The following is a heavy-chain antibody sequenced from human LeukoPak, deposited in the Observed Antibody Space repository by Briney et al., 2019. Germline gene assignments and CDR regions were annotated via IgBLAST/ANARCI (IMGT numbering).Heavy chain of an antibody. CDR1: GYTFTGYY. Sequence: ASVKVSCKASGYTFTGYYMQWVRQAPGQGLEWMGWINPNSGGTNYAQKFQGRVTMTRDTSISTAYMELSRLRSDDTAVYYCARSQVVVAATRVGMDVWGQGTTVTVSS. J-gene: IGHJ6*02. CDR3: ARSQVVVAATRVGMDV. V-gene: IGHV1-2*02. CDR2: INPNSGGT. D-gene: IGHD2-15*01.